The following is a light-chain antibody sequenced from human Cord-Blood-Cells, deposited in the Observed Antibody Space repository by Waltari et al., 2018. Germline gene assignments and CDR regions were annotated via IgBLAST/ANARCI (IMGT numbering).Light chain of an antibody. J-gene: IGKJ1*01. Sequence: EIVMTQSPATLSVSTGERATLSCRASLSVSSNLSWYQQKPGQAPRLLLYGASTRATGIQARFSGSGSGTEFTLTISSLQSEDFAVYYCQQYNNGPPWTFGQGTKVEIK. V-gene: IGKV3-15*01. CDR1: LSVSSN. CDR3: QQYNNGPPWT. CDR2: GAS.